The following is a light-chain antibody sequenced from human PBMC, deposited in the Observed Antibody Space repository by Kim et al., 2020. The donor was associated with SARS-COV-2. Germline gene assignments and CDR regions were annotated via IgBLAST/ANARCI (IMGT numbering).Light chain of an antibody. J-gene: IGLJ3*02. CDR2: QDS. CDR1: KLGDKY. Sequence: VSPGQTASITCSGDKLGDKYACWYQQKPGQSPVLVIYQDSKRPSGIPERFSGSNSGNTATLTISGTQAMDEADYYCQAWDSSIAVFGGGTKLTVL. V-gene: IGLV3-1*01. CDR3: QAWDSSIAV.